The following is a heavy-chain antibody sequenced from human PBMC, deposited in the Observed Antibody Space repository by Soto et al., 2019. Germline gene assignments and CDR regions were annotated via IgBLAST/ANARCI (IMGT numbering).Heavy chain of an antibody. D-gene: IGHD2-2*01. V-gene: IGHV3-21*01. CDR2: VSKSDYT. CDR3: AREDSIIIPAVSAF. Sequence: GGSLRLSCTVSGFPFNNYGINWVRQAPGKGLEWVSSVSKSDYTYYSDSVKGRFTISRDNAKNSVSLQMNTPRVEDTAVYYCAREDSIIIPAVSAFWGQGTLVTVSS. J-gene: IGHJ4*02. CDR1: GFPFNNYG.